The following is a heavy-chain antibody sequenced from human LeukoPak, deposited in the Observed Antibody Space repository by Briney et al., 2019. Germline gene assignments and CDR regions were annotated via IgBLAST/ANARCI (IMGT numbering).Heavy chain of an antibody. V-gene: IGHV1-8*01. CDR3: ARNDQYCSSTSCYERYYYYGMDV. J-gene: IGHJ6*02. CDR1: GYTFTSYD. Sequence: ASVKVSCKASGYTFTSYDINWVRQATGQGLEWMGWMNPNSGNTGYAQKFQGSVTMTRNTSIRTAYIELSSLRSEDTAVYYCARNDQYCSSTSCYERYYYYGMDVWGQGTTVTVSS. D-gene: IGHD2-2*01. CDR2: MNPNSGNT.